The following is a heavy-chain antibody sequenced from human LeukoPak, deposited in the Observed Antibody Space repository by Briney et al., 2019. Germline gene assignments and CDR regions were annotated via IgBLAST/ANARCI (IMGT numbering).Heavy chain of an antibody. CDR1: GFTFSNYW. CDR2: IKQDGSEE. V-gene: IGHV3-7*01. CDR3: ARAMVKLASYYFDY. D-gene: IGHD5-18*01. Sequence: PGGSLRLSCAASGFTFSNYWMSWVRQAPGKGLEWVANIKQDGSEEYYVDSVKGRFTISRDNAKNSLYLQMNSLRAEDTAVYYCARAMVKLASYYFDYWGQGTLVTVSS. J-gene: IGHJ4*02.